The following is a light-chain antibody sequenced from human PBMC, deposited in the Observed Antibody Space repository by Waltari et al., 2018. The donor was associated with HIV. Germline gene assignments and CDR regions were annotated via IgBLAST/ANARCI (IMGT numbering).Light chain of an antibody. J-gene: IGKJ3*01. CDR1: QSVSSN. V-gene: IGKV3-15*01. CDR2: GAS. Sequence: EIVMTQSPGTLSVSPGERATLSCRASQSVSSNLAWFQQKPGQAPRPLIYGASTKATAIPARFSGSGSGTEFTLTISSLQSEDFAVYYCQQYNNWPLTFGPGTKVDIK. CDR3: QQYNNWPLT.